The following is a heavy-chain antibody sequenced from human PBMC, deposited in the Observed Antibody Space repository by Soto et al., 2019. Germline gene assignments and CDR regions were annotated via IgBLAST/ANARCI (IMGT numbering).Heavy chain of an antibody. CDR2: MNPNSGNT. J-gene: IGHJ6*02. CDR3: ASTYSSGWYYYYGMDV. Sequence: ASVKVSCKASGYTFTSYYMHWVRQAPGQGLEWMGWMNPNSGNTGYAQKFQGRVTMTRNTSISTAYMELSSLRSEDTAVYYCASTYSSGWYYYYGMDVWGQGTTVTVSS. D-gene: IGHD6-19*01. CDR1: GYTFTSYY. V-gene: IGHV1-8*02.